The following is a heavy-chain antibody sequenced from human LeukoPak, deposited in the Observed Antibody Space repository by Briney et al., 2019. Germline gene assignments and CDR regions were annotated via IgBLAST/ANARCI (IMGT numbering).Heavy chain of an antibody. CDR3: ARHPPGIAAAGNLYYYYYMDV. D-gene: IGHD6-13*01. V-gene: IGHV4-4*09. CDR1: GGSISSYY. Sequence: SETLSLTCTVSGGSISSYYWVWIRQPPGKGLEGIGNIYTSGCTNYTPSLKHRVTISVDTSKNQFSLKLSSVTAADTAVYYCARHPPGIAAAGNLYYYYYMDVWGKGTTVTVSS. J-gene: IGHJ6*03. CDR2: IYTSGCT.